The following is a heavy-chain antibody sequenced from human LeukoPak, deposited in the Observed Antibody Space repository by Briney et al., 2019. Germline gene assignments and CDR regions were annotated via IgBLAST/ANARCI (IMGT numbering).Heavy chain of an antibody. CDR1: GGSISSYY. V-gene: IGHV4-4*09. J-gene: IGHJ4*02. Sequence: PSETLSLTCTVSGGSISSYYWSWIRQPPGKGLEWIGYIYTSGSTNYNPSLKSRVTISVDTSKNQFSLKLSSVTAADTAVYYCARVGRGTGSSWVYWGQGTLVTVSS. CDR3: ARVGRGTGSSWVY. CDR2: IYTSGST. D-gene: IGHD6-13*01.